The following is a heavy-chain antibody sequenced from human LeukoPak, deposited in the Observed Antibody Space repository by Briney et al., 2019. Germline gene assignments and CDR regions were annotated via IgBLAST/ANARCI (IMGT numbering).Heavy chain of an antibody. CDR2: ISAYSGST. D-gene: IGHD2-8*02. J-gene: IGHJ4*02. V-gene: IGHV3-23*01. CDR1: GFTVNSYA. CDR3: ARDIGPGYSSGFN. Sequence: GGSLRLSCAASGFTVNSYALTWVRQAPGKGLEWVSTISAYSGSTLYADSVKGRFTISRDNSKNMLYLQMNSLRAEDTAVYYCARDIGPGYSSGFNWGQGTLVTVSS.